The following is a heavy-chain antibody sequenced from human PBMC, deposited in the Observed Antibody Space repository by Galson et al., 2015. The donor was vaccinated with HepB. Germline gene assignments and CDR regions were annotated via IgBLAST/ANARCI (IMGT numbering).Heavy chain of an antibody. CDR3: AKGKYYYGFDP. J-gene: IGHJ5*02. V-gene: IGHV3-23*01. CDR1: GFTFSNYA. Sequence: SLRLSCAASGFTFSNYAMDWVRQAPGKGLEWVSVISSSGDRTYYADSVRGRFTISRDNSKNTLYLQTNSLRAEDTAIYYCAKGKYYYGFDPWGQGTLVTVSS. D-gene: IGHD3-10*01. CDR2: ISSSGDRT.